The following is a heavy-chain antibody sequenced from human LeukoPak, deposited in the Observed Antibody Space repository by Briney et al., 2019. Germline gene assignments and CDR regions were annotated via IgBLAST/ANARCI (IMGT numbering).Heavy chain of an antibody. D-gene: IGHD3-3*01. J-gene: IGHJ6*03. CDR2: ISGSGGST. Sequence: GGSLRLSCAASGFTFSSYAMSWVRQAPGKGLEWVSAISGSGGSTYYADSVTGRFTISRDNSKSPLYLQMNSLRAEDTAVYYCTNGCSSIVGVVTLDYYYYMAVWGKGTTVTVSS. CDR1: GFTFSSYA. V-gene: IGHV3-23*01. CDR3: TNGCSSIVGVVTLDYYYYMAV.